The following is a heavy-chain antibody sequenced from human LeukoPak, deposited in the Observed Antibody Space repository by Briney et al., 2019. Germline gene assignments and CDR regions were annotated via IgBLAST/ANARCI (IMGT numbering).Heavy chain of an antibody. J-gene: IGHJ3*02. CDR2: IIPHFGTA. CDR3: ARTIHANYYGSGSNAFDI. D-gene: IGHD3-10*01. CDR1: GGIFRSYA. Sequence: ASVEVSCKASGGIFRSYAISWVRQAPGQGLEWMGGIIPHFGTAHYAQKFHGRVTITADESTSTAYAELSSLRSEDTAVYYCARTIHANYYGSGSNAFDIWGQGTMVTVSS. V-gene: IGHV1-69*13.